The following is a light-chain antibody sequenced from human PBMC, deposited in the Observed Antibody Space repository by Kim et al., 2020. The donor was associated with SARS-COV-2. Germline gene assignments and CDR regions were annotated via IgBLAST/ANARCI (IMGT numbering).Light chain of an antibody. CDR2: LAS. CDR3: QQSYSIPFT. Sequence: ASIGDRVTVTCRARKSISTYLNWYQKKSGKAPKLLIYLASTLQSGVPSRFSGSGSGTDFTLTISSLQPEDFATYYCQQSYSIPFTFGPGTKVDIK. J-gene: IGKJ3*01. V-gene: IGKV1-39*01. CDR1: KSISTY.